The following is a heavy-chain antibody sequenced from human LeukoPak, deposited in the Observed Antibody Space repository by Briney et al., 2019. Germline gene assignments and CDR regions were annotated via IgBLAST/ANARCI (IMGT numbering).Heavy chain of an antibody. J-gene: IGHJ4*02. Sequence: GGSLRLSCAASGFIVSSTSMHWVRQAPGKGLEWVSVIFSGGGTYYADSVKGRFTISRDNSKNTLYLQMNSLRAEDTAVYYCARVQDYYDSSGYYYVGYFDYWGQGTLVTVSS. D-gene: IGHD3-22*01. CDR1: GFIVSSTS. V-gene: IGHV3-53*01. CDR3: ARVQDYYDSSGYYYVGYFDY. CDR2: IFSGGGT.